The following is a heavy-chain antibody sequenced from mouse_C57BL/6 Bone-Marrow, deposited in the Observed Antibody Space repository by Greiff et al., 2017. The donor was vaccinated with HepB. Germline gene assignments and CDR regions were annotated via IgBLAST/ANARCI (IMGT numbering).Heavy chain of an antibody. CDR3: ARPYYDGYYVWFAY. Sequence: EVKVVESGGGLVQPGGSLKLSCAASGFTFSDYYMYWVRQTPEKRLEWVAYISNGGGSTYYPDTVKGRFTISRDNAKNTLYLQMSRLKSEDTAMYYCARPYYDGYYVWFAYWGQGTLVTVSA. D-gene: IGHD2-3*01. CDR2: ISNGGGST. CDR1: GFTFSDYY. V-gene: IGHV5-12*01. J-gene: IGHJ3*01.